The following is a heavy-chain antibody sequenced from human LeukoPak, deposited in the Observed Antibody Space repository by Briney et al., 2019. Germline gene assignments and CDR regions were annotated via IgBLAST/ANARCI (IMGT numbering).Heavy chain of an antibody. CDR2: IIPIFGTA. J-gene: IGHJ4*02. CDR3: ATRGVNWSFDY. V-gene: IGHV1-69*05. CDR1: GGTFSSYA. D-gene: IGHD3-10*01. Sequence: ASAKVSCKASGGTFSSYAISWVRQAPGQGLEWMGGIIPIFGTANYAQKFQGRVTITTDESTSTAYMELSSLRSEDTAVYYCATRGVNWSFDYWGQGTLVTVSS.